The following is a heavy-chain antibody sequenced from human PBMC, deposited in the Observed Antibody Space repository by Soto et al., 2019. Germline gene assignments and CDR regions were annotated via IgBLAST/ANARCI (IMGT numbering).Heavy chain of an antibody. Sequence: QVQMVQSGNEVKKPGASVMVSCKTSGYTFTSYGVSWVRQAPGQGLEWIGLISPYNGDTLYARKFQGRVTVTADTDTDTVYMELRSLTSDDTAVYYCVREASSGYRGWWDPWGQGTLVTVSS. CDR3: VREASSGYRGWWDP. D-gene: IGHD6-25*01. V-gene: IGHV1-18*01. CDR2: ISPYNGDT. CDR1: GYTFTSYG. J-gene: IGHJ5*02.